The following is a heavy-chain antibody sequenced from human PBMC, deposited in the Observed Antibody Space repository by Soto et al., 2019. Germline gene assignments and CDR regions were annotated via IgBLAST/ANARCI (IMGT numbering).Heavy chain of an antibody. Sequence: GGSLRLSCAASGFTVSSNYMSWVRQAPGKGLEWVSVIYSGGSTYYADSVKGRFTISRDNSKNTVYLQMNSLRAEDTAVYYCARSNRSSSWYYFDYWGQGTLVTVSS. V-gene: IGHV3-53*01. CDR2: IYSGGST. CDR3: ARSNRSSSWYYFDY. CDR1: GFTVSSNY. J-gene: IGHJ4*02. D-gene: IGHD6-13*01.